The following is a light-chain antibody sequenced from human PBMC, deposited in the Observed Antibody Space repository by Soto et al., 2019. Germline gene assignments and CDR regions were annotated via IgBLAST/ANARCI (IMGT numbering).Light chain of an antibody. CDR1: QSVGSN. CDR3: QQYNNWPRT. CDR2: GVS. J-gene: IGKJ1*01. Sequence: EIVLTQSPGTLSLSPGERATLSCRASQSVGSNYLAWYQQKPGQAPRILIYGVSTRATGIPDRFSGSGSGTEFTLTISSLQSEDFAVYYCQQYNNWPRTFGQGTKVDIK. V-gene: IGKV3D-15*01.